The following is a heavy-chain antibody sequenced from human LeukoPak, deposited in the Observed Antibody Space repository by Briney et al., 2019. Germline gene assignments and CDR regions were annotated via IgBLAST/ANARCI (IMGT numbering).Heavy chain of an antibody. D-gene: IGHD2-2*01. J-gene: IGHJ4*02. CDR3: ATRPPYCSSTSCYQYDY. V-gene: IGHV1-69*05. Sequence: SVKVSCKASGGTFSSYAISWVRQAPGQGLEWMGGIIPIFGTANYAQKFQGRVTITTDESTSTAYMELSSLRSEDTAVYYCATRPPYCSSTSCYQYDYWGQGTLVTVSS. CDR2: IIPIFGTA. CDR1: GGTFSSYA.